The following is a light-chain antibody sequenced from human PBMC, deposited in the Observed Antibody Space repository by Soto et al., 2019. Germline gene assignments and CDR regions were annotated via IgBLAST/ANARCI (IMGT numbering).Light chain of an antibody. CDR3: QQSYSIPWT. CDR2: GAT. V-gene: IGKV1-39*01. J-gene: IGKJ1*01. CDR1: QSITIY. Sequence: DIQMTQSPSSLSASVGDKVTITCRTSQSITIYLNWYHHKPGIAPKLLIYGATTLQSGVPSRFRGSGSGTDFTLTISILQPEDFGIYYCQQSYSIPWTFGQGTKAEIK.